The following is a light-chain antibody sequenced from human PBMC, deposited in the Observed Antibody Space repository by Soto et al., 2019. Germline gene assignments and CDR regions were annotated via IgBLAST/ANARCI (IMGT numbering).Light chain of an antibody. CDR3: QQLNGYPYT. J-gene: IGKJ2*01. CDR1: QGISSY. CDR2: AAS. Sequence: DIQLTQSPSFLSASVGDRVTITCRASQGISSYLAWYQQKSGKAPKLLIYAASTLQSGVPSRFSGSGSGTEFTLTISSLQPEDFATYYCQQLNGYPYTFGQGTKLEIK. V-gene: IGKV1-9*01.